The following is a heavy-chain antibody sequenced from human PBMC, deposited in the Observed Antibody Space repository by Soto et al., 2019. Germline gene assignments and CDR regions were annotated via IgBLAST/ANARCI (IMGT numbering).Heavy chain of an antibody. CDR2: ISSSGSTI. CDR1: GFTCSSYE. V-gene: IGHV3-48*03. CDR3: TRVDRSGALDY. J-gene: IGHJ4*02. Sequence: EVQLVESGGGLVQPGGSLRLSCAASGFTCSSYEMNWVRQAPGKGLEWVSYISSSGSTIYYADSVKGRFTISRDNAKNSLYLQMNSLRAEDTAVYYCTRVDRSGALDYWGQGTLVTVSS. D-gene: IGHD3-22*01.